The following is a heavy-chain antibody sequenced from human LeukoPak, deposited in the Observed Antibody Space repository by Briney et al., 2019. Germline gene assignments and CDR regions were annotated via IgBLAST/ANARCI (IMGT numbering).Heavy chain of an antibody. CDR2: ISGDGATT. CDR1: GFPFSSYA. V-gene: IGHV3-23*01. J-gene: IGHJ3*02. D-gene: IGHD6-6*01. CDR3: AKDTEAYSSGFDI. Sequence: GGSLRLSCAASGFPFSSYAMTWVRQAPGKGLEWVSSISGDGATTYHADSVKGRFTISRDNAKNSLYLQMNSLRAEDTALYYCAKDTEAYSSGFDIWGQGTMVTVSS.